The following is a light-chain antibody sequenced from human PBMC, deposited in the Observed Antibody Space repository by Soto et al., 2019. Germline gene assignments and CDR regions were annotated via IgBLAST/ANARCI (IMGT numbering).Light chain of an antibody. CDR2: LNSAGSH. CDR1: SGHSSYA. J-gene: IGLJ2*01. CDR3: QTWGTGIQV. Sequence: QPVLTQSPSASASLGASVKLTCTLSSGHSSYAIAWHQQHPEKGPRYLMKLNSAGSHSKGDGIPDRFSGPSSGAERYLTISSLQSEDEADYYCQTWGTGIQVFGGGTKLTVL. V-gene: IGLV4-69*01.